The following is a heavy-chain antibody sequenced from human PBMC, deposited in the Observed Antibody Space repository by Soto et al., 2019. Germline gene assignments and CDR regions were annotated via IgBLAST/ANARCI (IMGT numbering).Heavy chain of an antibody. Sequence: EVQLLESGGGLVQPGGSLRLSCAASGFTFSSYAMSWVRQAPGKGLEWVSGIGGSGGSTYYADSVKGRVTISRDNSKNTLYLQMNSLRAEDTAVYYCAKESRDSSGWYGDYWGQGTLVTVSS. V-gene: IGHV3-23*01. D-gene: IGHD6-19*01. CDR3: AKESRDSSGWYGDY. CDR1: GFTFSSYA. J-gene: IGHJ4*02. CDR2: IGGSGGST.